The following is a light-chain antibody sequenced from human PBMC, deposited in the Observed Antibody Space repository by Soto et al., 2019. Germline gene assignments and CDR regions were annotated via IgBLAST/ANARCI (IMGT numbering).Light chain of an antibody. J-gene: IGLJ1*01. CDR3: SSYTSSSLYV. Sequence: QSVLTQPAPLSATPGQSITISCTGTSSDVGGYDYVSWYQHHPGKAPKLMIYDVSNRPSGVSNRFSGSKSGNTASLTISGLQAEDEADYYCSSYTSSSLYVFGTGTKVTVL. CDR1: SSDVGGYDY. CDR2: DVS. V-gene: IGLV2-14*03.